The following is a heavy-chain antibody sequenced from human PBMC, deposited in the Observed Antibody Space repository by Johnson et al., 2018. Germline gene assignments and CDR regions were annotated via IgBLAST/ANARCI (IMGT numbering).Heavy chain of an antibody. CDR3: TRATVTTHDAFDI. D-gene: IGHD4-17*01. Sequence: VQLVESGGGLVKPGGSLRLSCAASGFTFSNAWMNWVRQAPGKGLEWVGRIKSKTDGGTTDYAAPVKGRFTISRDDSKNTLYLQMNSLKTEDTAVYYCTRATVTTHDAFDIWGQGTMVTVSS. J-gene: IGHJ3*02. CDR1: GFTFSNAW. V-gene: IGHV3-15*07. CDR2: IKSKTDGGTT.